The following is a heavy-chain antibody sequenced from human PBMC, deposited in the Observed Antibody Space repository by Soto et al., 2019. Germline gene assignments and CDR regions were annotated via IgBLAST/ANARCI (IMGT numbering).Heavy chain of an antibody. CDR1: GDSVSSGTYF. CDR2: VYYSGST. V-gene: IGHV4-61*01. J-gene: IGHJ5*02. CDR3: ARDKRDYYDSSGWRFDP. Sequence: SETLSLTCTVSGDSVSSGTYFWSWIRQPPGKGLEWIGYVYYSGSTNYNPTLKSRLTMSVDTSKNQFSLKLSSVTAADTAVYYCARDKRDYYDSSGWRFDPWGQGTLVTVSS. D-gene: IGHD3-22*01.